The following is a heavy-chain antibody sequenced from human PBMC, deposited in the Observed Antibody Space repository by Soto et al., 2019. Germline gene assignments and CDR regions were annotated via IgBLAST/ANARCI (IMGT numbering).Heavy chain of an antibody. J-gene: IGHJ4*02. V-gene: IGHV3-21*06. CDR3: ARDWSSSDWFPHIDY. CDR2: ISGSSSFI. D-gene: IGHD6-19*01. CDR1: GFTFRSYS. Sequence: LRLSCAASGFTFRSYSINWVRQAPGKGLEWVSSISGSSSFIYYADSVKGRFTISRDNAKNSLYLQMNSLRAEDTAVYYCARDWSSSDWFPHIDYWGQGTLVTVSS.